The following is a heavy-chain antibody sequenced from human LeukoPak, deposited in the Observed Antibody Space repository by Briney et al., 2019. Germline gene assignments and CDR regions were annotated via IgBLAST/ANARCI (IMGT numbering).Heavy chain of an antibody. CDR3: AKGGYCSSTSCYSSSDY. Sequence: RGASLRLSCAASGFTFSSYAMSWVRQAPGKGLEWVSAISGSGGSTYYADSVKGRFTISRDNSKNTLYLQMNSLRAEDTAVYYCAKGGYCSSTSCYSSSDYWGQGTLVTVSS. CDR1: GFTFSSYA. D-gene: IGHD2-2*01. J-gene: IGHJ4*02. CDR2: ISGSGGST. V-gene: IGHV3-23*01.